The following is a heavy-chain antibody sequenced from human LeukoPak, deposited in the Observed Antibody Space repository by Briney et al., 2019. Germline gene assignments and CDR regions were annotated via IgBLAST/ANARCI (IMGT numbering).Heavy chain of an antibody. Sequence: SETLSLTCTVSGGSISSYYWSWIRQPPGKGLEWIGYIYYSGSTNYNPSLKSRVTISVDTSKNQFSLKLSSVTAADTAVYYCARDRVGFDYWGQGTLVTVSS. CDR1: GGSISSYY. V-gene: IGHV4-59*01. D-gene: IGHD2-15*01. J-gene: IGHJ4*02. CDR2: IYYSGST. CDR3: ARDRVGFDY.